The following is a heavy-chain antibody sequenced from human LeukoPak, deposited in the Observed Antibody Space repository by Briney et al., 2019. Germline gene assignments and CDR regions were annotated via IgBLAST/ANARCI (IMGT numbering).Heavy chain of an antibody. CDR2: IYYRGST. V-gene: IGHV4-31*03. CDR1: GGSLSSGGYY. D-gene: IGHD3-10*01. CDR3: GRVTRTGARVRGVIVIDP. J-gene: IGHJ5*02. Sequence: SETLSLTCTVSGGSLSSGGYYWTWIRQHPGKGLEWIGYIYYRGSTDYNPSLKSRVIISVDTSKNHFSLKLTSVTAADTAVYYCGRVTRTGARVRGVIVIDPWGQGTLVTVSS.